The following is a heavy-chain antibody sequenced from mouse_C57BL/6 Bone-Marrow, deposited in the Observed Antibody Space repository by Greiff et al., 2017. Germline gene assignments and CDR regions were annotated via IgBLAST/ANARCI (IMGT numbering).Heavy chain of an antibody. CDR2: IWSGGST. CDR3: ARNDYYDYDEGTGFAY. Sequence: QVQLQQSGPGLVQPSQSLSITCTVSGFSLTSYGVHWVRQSPGKGLEWLGVIWSGGSTDYNAAFISRLSISKDNSKSQVFFKMNSLQADDTAIYYCARNDYYDYDEGTGFAYWGQGTLVTVSA. CDR1: GFSLTSYG. J-gene: IGHJ3*01. D-gene: IGHD2-4*01. V-gene: IGHV2-2*01.